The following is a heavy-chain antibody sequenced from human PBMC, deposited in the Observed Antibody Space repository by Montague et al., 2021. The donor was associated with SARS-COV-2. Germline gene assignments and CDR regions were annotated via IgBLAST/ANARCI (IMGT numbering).Heavy chain of an antibody. CDR2: ISSSGRTI. V-gene: IGHV3-48*03. Sequence: SLRLSCAASGFTFSSSEMSWVRQAPGKGLEGVSYISSSGRTIYYADSVKGRFTISRDNAKNSLYLQMNSLRAEDTAVYYCARSYYYDSSGYYPDAFDIWGQGTMVTVSS. J-gene: IGHJ3*02. CDR3: ARSYYYDSSGYYPDAFDI. D-gene: IGHD3-22*01. CDR1: GFTFSSSE.